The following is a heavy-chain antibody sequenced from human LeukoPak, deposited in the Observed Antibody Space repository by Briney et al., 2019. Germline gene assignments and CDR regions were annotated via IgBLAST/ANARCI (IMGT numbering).Heavy chain of an antibody. V-gene: IGHV1-2*06. J-gene: IGHJ4*02. CDR1: RYTFTAYY. CDR3: ARGWELNARFFDY. Sequence: ASVKVSCKASRYTFTAYYLHWVRQAPGQGLEWMGRINPNNGGTNYPQKFQGRVTMTRDTPINTAYMELSSLKSDDTAVYYCARGWELNARFFDYWGQGTLVTVSS. D-gene: IGHD1-26*01. CDR2: INPNNGGT.